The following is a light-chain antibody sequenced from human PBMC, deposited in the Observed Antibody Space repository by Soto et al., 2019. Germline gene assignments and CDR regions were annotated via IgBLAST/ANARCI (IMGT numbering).Light chain of an antibody. Sequence: EIVMTQSPATLSVSPGERATLSCRASQSVSSTLAWYQQKPGQAPRLLIYGASTRATGIPARFSGSGSGTEFTLTISSLQSEDFALYFCQQYNNWPITFGQGTRLEIK. CDR3: QQYNNWPIT. J-gene: IGKJ5*01. CDR1: QSVSST. V-gene: IGKV3-15*01. CDR2: GAS.